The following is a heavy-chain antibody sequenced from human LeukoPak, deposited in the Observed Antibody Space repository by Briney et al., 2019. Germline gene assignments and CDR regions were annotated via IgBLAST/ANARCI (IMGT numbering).Heavy chain of an antibody. CDR1: GVSISSYY. D-gene: IGHD5-12*01. CDR3: ARRVLEARESSATNWFDT. Sequence: PSETLSLTCTVSGVSISSYYWSWIRQPPGKGLEWIGRIYTSGSTKYNPSLQSRITISADTSKHQFSLKVTSVTPADTAMYYCARRVLEARESSATNWFDTWGQGNLVTVSS. J-gene: IGHJ5*02. CDR2: IYTSGST. V-gene: IGHV4-4*07.